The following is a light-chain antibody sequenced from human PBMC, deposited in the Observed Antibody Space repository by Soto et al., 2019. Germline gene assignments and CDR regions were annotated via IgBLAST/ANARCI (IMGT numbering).Light chain of an antibody. CDR3: SSYTGSAALVI. CDR1: SNDVGGYNY. CDR2: DVS. Sequence: QSALTQPASVSGSLGQSITISCTGTSNDVGGYNYVSWYQQHPGQAPKLLIYDVSHRPSGISYRFSGSKSGNTASLTISGLQAEDEADYYCSSYTGSAALVIFGGGTKLTVL. V-gene: IGLV2-14*03. J-gene: IGLJ2*01.